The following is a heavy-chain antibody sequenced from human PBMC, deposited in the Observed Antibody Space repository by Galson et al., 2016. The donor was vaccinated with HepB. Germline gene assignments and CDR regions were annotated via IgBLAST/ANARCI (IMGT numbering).Heavy chain of an antibody. J-gene: IGHJ6*02. CDR1: GFTFRSHG. V-gene: IGHV3-30*18. CDR3: AKSKAQFSEWVSYAMDV. Sequence: SLRLSCAASGFTFRSHGMHWVRQAPGKGLEWVAVISFDGDDRYYAEAVKGRFTISRDNAKNTLFLQMDSLRPDDAAVHYCAKSKAQFSEWVSYAMDVWGQGTAVTVSS. D-gene: IGHD3-3*01. CDR2: ISFDGDDR.